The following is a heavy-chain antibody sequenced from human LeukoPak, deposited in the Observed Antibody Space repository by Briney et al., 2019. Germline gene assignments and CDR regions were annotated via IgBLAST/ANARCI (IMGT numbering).Heavy chain of an antibody. CDR1: GGSFSGYY. J-gene: IGHJ4*02. D-gene: IGHD3-10*01. V-gene: IGHV4-34*01. CDR2: TNHSGST. Sequence: PSETLSLTCAVYGGSFSGYYWSWIRQPPGKGLEWIGETNHSGSTNYNPSLKSRVTISVDTSKNQFSLKLSSVTAADTAVYYCARDRRITMVRGVMDYFDYWGQGTLVTVSS. CDR3: ARDRRITMVRGVMDYFDY.